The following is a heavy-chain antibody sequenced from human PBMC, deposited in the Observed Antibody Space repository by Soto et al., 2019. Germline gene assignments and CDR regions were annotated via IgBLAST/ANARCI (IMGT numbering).Heavy chain of an antibody. CDR2: ISAYNGNT. Sequence: ASVKVSCKASGYTFTSYGISWVRQAPGQGLEWMGWISAYNGNTNYAQKLQGRVTMTTDTSTSTAYMELRSLRSDDTAVYYCASGAEDLLVDYYYYGMDVWGQGTTVTVSS. CDR3: ASGAEDLLVDYYYYGMDV. J-gene: IGHJ6*02. D-gene: IGHD1-26*01. CDR1: GYTFTSYG. V-gene: IGHV1-18*01.